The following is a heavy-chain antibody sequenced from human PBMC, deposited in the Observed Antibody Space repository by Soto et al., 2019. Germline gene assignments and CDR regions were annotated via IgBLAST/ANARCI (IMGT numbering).Heavy chain of an antibody. V-gene: IGHV4-31*03. J-gene: IGHJ6*02. CDR1: GGSISSGGYY. CDR2: IYYSGST. Sequence: SLTCTVSGGSISSGGYYWSWIRQHPGKGLEWIGYIYYSGSTYYNPSLKGRVAISVDTSKNQFSLKLSSVTAADTAVYYCARSPIRYTVTGYYYYGMDVWGQGTTVTVSS. CDR3: ARSPIRYTVTGYYYYGMDV. D-gene: IGHD4-4*01.